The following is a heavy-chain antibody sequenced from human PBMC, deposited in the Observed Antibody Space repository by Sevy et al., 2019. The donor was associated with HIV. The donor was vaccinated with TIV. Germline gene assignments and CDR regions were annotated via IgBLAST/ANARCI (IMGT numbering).Heavy chain of an antibody. Sequence: GGSLRLSCSASGFSFRAYAIHWVRQAPGKGLESVSVVSSNGGRTDYADSVKGRFTISRDNSKNTLDLQMTSLRTEDTAVYYCVKGRVVATIRADAYDMWGQGTMVTVSS. CDR1: GFSFRAYA. D-gene: IGHD5-12*01. V-gene: IGHV3-64D*06. CDR3: VKGRVVATIRADAYDM. J-gene: IGHJ3*02. CDR2: VSSNGGRT.